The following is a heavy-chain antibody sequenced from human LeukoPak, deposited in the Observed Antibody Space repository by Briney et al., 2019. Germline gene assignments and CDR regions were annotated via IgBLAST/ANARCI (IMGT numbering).Heavy chain of an antibody. D-gene: IGHD2-15*01. J-gene: IGHJ5*02. CDR3: AREPSAATLYNWFDP. CDR2: INHSGST. V-gene: IGHV4-38-2*02. Sequence: PSETLSLTCAVSGYSISSGYYWGWIRQPPGKGLEWIGSINHSGSTNYNPSLKSRVTISVDTSKNQFSLKLSSVTAADTAVYYCAREPSAATLYNWFDPWGQGTLVTVSS. CDR1: GYSISSGYY.